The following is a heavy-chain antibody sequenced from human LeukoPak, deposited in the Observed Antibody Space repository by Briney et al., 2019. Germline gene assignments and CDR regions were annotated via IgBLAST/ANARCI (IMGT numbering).Heavy chain of an antibody. J-gene: IGHJ6*03. V-gene: IGHV3-30*02. D-gene: IGHD3-22*01. CDR2: IRYDGSNK. CDR3: AKGAYYYDSSGYYDYYYMDV. Sequence: GGSLRLSYAASGFTFSSYGMHWVRQAPGKGLEWVAFIRYDGSNKYYADSVKGRFTISRDNSKNTLYLQMNSLRAEDTAVYYCAKGAYYYDSSGYYDYYYMDVWGKGTTVTISS. CDR1: GFTFSSYG.